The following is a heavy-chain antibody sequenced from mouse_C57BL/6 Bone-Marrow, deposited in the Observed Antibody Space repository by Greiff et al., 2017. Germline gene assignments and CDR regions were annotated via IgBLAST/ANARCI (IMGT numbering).Heavy chain of an antibody. Sequence: VQLQQPGAELVKPGASVKLSCTASGYTFTSYWMQWVKQRPGQGLEWIGEIDPSASYTNYNQKFKGKATLTVDTSSSTAYMQISSLTSEDSAVYYCAREGYYYGSSGGFAYWGQGTLVTVSA. CDR3: AREGYYYGSSGGFAY. D-gene: IGHD1-1*01. CDR1: GYTFTSYW. CDR2: IDPSASYT. V-gene: IGHV1-50*01. J-gene: IGHJ3*01.